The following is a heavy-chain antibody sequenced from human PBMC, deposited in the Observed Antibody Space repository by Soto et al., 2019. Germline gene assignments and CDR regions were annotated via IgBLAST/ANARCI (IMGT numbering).Heavy chain of an antibody. V-gene: IGHV4-39*01. D-gene: IGHD1-1*01. J-gene: IGHJ3*02. CDR3: ARVERGTATTVVDAFDI. Sequence: SETLSLTCTVSGGSISGSSYYWGWIRQPPGKGLEWIGTIYYSGGTYYNPSLKSRVTISVDTSKNQFSLKMSSVTAADTALYYCARVERGTATTVVDAFDIWGPGTMVTVSS. CDR2: IYYSGGT. CDR1: GGSISGSSYY.